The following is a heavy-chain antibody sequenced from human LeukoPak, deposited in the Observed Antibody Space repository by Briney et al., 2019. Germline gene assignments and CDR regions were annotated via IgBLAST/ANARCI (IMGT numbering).Heavy chain of an antibody. CDR3: ARAPSPYSSSWYVSDY. J-gene: IGHJ4*02. D-gene: IGHD6-13*01. CDR2: IYSGDST. V-gene: IGHV3-66*01. Sequence: GGSLRLSCAASGFTVSSNYMNWVRQAPGKGLEWVSVIYSGDSTYYAGSVKGRFTISRDNSKNTLYLQMNSLRAEDTAVYYCARAPSPYSSSWYVSDYWGQGTLVTVSS. CDR1: GFTVSSNY.